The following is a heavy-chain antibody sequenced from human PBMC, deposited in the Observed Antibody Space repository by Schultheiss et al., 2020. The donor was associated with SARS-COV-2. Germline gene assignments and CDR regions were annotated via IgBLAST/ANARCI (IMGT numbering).Heavy chain of an antibody. CDR3: ATSVRDAFDI. CDR1: GFTFSSYA. Sequence: GGSLRLSCAASGFTFSSYAMHWVRQAPGKGLEWVSSISSSSSYIYYADSVKGRFTISRDNAKKSLYLQMNSLRAEDTALYFCATSVRDAFDIWGQGTLVTVSS. J-gene: IGHJ3*02. V-gene: IGHV3-21*01. CDR2: ISSSSSYI.